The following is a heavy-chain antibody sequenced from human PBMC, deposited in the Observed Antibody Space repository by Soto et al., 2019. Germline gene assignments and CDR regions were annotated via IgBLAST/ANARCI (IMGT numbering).Heavy chain of an antibody. Sequence: GESLKISCKGSGYSFAGYWITWVRQKPGKGLEWMGRIDPSDSQTYYSPSFRGRVTISVTKSITTVFLQWSSLRASDTAMYYCARQIYDSDTGPNFQYYFDSWGQGTPVTVSS. CDR3: ARQIYDSDTGPNFQYYFDS. D-gene: IGHD3-22*01. V-gene: IGHV5-10-1*01. J-gene: IGHJ4*02. CDR2: IDPSDSQT. CDR1: GYSFAGYW.